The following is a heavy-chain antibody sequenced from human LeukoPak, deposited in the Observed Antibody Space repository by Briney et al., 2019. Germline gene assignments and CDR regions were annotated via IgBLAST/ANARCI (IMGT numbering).Heavy chain of an antibody. CDR2: INLSGGST. CDR3: ARDYVDDIPMIKDY. D-gene: IGHD2-8*01. CDR1: GCTFTSYH. V-gene: IGHV1-46*01. J-gene: IGHJ4*02. Sequence: ASVKVSCKASGCTFTSYHMHWVRQAPGQGLEWMGKINLSGGSTTYAQKFQGRVTMTRATSTSTVYMELSSLRSEDTAVYYCARDYVDDIPMIKDYWGQGTLVTVSS.